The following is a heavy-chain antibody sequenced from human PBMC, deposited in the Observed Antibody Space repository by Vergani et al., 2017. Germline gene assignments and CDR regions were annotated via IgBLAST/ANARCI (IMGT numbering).Heavy chain of an antibody. J-gene: IGHJ3*02. Sequence: QVQLVESGGGVVQPGRSLRLSCAASGFTFSSYGMHWVRQAPGKWLEWVAVISYDGSNKYYADSVKGRFTISRDNSKNTLYLQMNSLRAEDTAVYYCAKGQPDGVDAFDIWGQGTMVTVSS. CDR2: ISYDGSNK. CDR3: AKGQPDGVDAFDI. D-gene: IGHD1-14*01. CDR1: GFTFSSYG. V-gene: IGHV3-30*18.